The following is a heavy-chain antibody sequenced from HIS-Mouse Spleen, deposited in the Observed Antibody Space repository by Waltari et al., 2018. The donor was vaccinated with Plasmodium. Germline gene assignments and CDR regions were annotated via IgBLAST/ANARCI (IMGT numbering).Heavy chain of an antibody. CDR3: ARKPSSHDAFDI. CDR1: GDSLPNKLAP. V-gene: IGHV6-1*01. J-gene: IGHJ3*02. CDR2: TYYRSKWYN. Sequence: QVQLQQSGPGLVKPSQTLSLPCAISGDSLPNKLAPWNWTGQSPSRGLECLGRTYYRSKWYNDYAVSVKSRITINPDTSKNQFSLQLNSVTPEDTAVYYCARKPSSHDAFDIWGQGTMVTVSS.